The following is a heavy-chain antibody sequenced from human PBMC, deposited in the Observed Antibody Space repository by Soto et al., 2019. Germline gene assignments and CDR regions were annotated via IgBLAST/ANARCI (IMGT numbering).Heavy chain of an antibody. V-gene: IGHV4-59*08. CDR3: ARNFYFYYYMDV. Sequence: QVQLQESGPGLVKPSETLSLTCSVSGGSISSYYWSWIRQPPGKGLEWIGYIYYSGSTNYNPSLKSRVTILVDTSKNQFSLKLSSVTAADTAVYYCARNFYFYYYMDVWGRGTTVTVSS. CDR2: IYYSGST. J-gene: IGHJ6*03. CDR1: GGSISSYY.